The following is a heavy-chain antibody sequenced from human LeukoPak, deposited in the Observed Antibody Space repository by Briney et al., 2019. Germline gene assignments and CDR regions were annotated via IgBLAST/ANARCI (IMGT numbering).Heavy chain of an antibody. D-gene: IGHD2-2*02. Sequence: PGGSLRLSCAASEFTFSSYAMHWVRQAPGKGLEWVALISYDGSSEYYADSVKGRFTISRDNSKNTLYLQMNSLRAEDTAVYDCARDSQRTYCSSTSCYRYYFDYWGQGTLVTVSS. CDR2: ISYDGSSE. CDR3: ARDSQRTYCSSTSCYRYYFDY. J-gene: IGHJ4*02. V-gene: IGHV3-30*04. CDR1: EFTFSSYA.